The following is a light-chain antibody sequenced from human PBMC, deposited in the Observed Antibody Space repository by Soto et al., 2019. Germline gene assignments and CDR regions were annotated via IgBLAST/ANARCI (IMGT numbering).Light chain of an antibody. J-gene: IGKJ1*01. Sequence: EIVLTQSPGTLSLSPGERATLSCRASQSVSSRYLAWYQQKPGQAPRPLIYATSSRATDVPDRFSGSGSGTEFTLTISRLEPEDFAVYYCQQYGNSLPWTFGQGTKVEIK. CDR3: QQYGNSLPWT. V-gene: IGKV3-20*01. CDR2: ATS. CDR1: QSVSSRY.